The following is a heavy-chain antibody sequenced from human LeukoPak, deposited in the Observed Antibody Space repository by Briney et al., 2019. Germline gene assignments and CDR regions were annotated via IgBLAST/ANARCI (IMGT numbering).Heavy chain of an antibody. CDR2: ISGSGGST. CDR1: GFTFSSYA. CDR3: AKDSVYRYSGSYWTDLYYFDY. Sequence: SGGSLRLSCAASGFTFSSYAMSWVRQAPGKGLEWVSAISGSGGSTYYADSVKGRFTISRDNSKNTLYLQMNSLRAEDTAVYYCAKDSVYRYSGSYWTDLYYFDYWGQGTLVTVSS. J-gene: IGHJ4*02. D-gene: IGHD1-26*01. V-gene: IGHV3-23*01.